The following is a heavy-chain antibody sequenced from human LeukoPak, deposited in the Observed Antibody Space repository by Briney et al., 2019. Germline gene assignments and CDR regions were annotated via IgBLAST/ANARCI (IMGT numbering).Heavy chain of an antibody. CDR2: ISAYNGNT. CDR1: GYTFTSYG. Sequence: ASVKVSCKASGYTFTSYGISWVRQAPGQWLEWMGWISAYNGNTNYAQKLQGRVTMTTDTSTSTAYMELRSLRSDDTAVYYCARADSSGTPNLSWGPGTLVTVSS. J-gene: IGHJ4*02. CDR3: ARADSSGTPNLS. V-gene: IGHV1-18*01. D-gene: IGHD3-22*01.